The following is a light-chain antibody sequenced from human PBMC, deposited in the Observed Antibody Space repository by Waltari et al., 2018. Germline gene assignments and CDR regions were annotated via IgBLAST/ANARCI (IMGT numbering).Light chain of an antibody. CDR2: AAS. V-gene: IGKV1-9*01. Sequence: DIQLTQSPSFLSASVGDRVTITCRASQDISSHLAWYQQKQGKAPKLLIYAASTLQSGVPSRFGGSGSGTEFTLTISSLQPEDFATYYCHQLNSYRAFGPGAKVEIK. CDR3: HQLNSYRA. J-gene: IGKJ3*01. CDR1: QDISSH.